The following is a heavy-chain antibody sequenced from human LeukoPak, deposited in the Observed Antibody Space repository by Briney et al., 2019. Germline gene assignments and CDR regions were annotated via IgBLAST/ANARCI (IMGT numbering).Heavy chain of an antibody. V-gene: IGHV1-2*02. CDR2: INPNSGGT. CDR1: GYTFTGYY. Sequence: ASVKVSCKASGYTFTGYYMHWVRQAPGQGLEWMRWINPNSGGTNYAQKFQGRVTMTRDTSISTAYMELSRLRSDDTAVYYCARNEKTPQQLATLYYYYYMDVWGKGTTVTVSS. D-gene: IGHD6-13*01. J-gene: IGHJ6*03. CDR3: ARNEKTPQQLATLYYYYYMDV.